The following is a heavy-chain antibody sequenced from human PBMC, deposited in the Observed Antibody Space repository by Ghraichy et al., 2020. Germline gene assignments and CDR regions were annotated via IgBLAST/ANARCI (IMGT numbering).Heavy chain of an antibody. Sequence: ASVKVSCKASGYTFTGYYMHWVRQAPGQGLEWMGRINPNSGGTNYAQKFQGRVTMTRDTSISTAYMELSRLRSDDTAVYYCAREGQLVRNYYYYYMDVWGKGTTVTVSS. CDR3: AREGQLVRNYYYYYMDV. CDR2: INPNSGGT. D-gene: IGHD6-6*01. V-gene: IGHV1-2*06. J-gene: IGHJ6*03. CDR1: GYTFTGYY.